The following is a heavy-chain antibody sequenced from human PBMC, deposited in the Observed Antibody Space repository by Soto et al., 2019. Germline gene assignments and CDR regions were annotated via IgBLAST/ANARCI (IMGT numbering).Heavy chain of an antibody. D-gene: IGHD6-13*01. CDR1: GFTFSTYG. CDR3: ARDDSGRSWHFDY. V-gene: IGHV3-33*01. Sequence: QVQLVQSGGGVVQPGRSLRLSCGASGFTFSTYGMHWVRQAPGKGLEWVAVIWDDGSKKNYVDSVKGRFTISRDNSKNTLYLQMNSLRAEDTALYYCARDDSGRSWHFDYWGQGTLVTVSS. CDR2: IWDDGSKK. J-gene: IGHJ4*02.